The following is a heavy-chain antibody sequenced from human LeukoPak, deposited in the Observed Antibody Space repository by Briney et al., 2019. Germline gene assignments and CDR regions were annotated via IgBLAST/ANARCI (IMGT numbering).Heavy chain of an antibody. CDR2: ISWNSGSI. J-gene: IGHJ4*02. CDR3: ATDYYDSSGYYFDY. CDR1: GFTFDDYA. D-gene: IGHD3-22*01. Sequence: GGSLRLSCAASGFTFDDYAMHWVRQAPGKGLEWVSGISWNSGSIGYADSVKGRFTISRDNAKNSLYLQMNSLRAEDTALYYCATDYYDSSGYYFDYWGQGTLVTVSS. V-gene: IGHV3-9*01.